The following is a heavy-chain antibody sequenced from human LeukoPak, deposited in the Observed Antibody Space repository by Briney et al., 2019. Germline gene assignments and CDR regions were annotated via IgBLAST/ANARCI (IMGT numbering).Heavy chain of an antibody. J-gene: IGHJ5*02. CDR1: GYTFTGYY. V-gene: IGHV1-2*02. D-gene: IGHD3-10*01. CDR2: INPNSGGT. CDR3: ARDQLLWFGEILWGRWFDP. Sequence: GASVKVSCKASGYTFTGYYMHWVRQAPGQGLEWMGWINPNSGGTNYAQKFQGRVTMTRDTSISTAYMELSRLRSDDTAVYYCARDQLLWFGEILWGRWFDPWGQGTLVTVSS.